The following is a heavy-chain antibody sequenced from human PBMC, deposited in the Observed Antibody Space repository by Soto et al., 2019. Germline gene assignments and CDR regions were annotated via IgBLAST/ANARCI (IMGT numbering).Heavy chain of an antibody. V-gene: IGHV4-31*03. Sequence: PSETLSLTCTVSGGSISSGGHYWSWIRQHPGKGLEWIGYIYYSGSTYYNPSLKSRVTISVDTSKNQFSLKLSSVTAADTAVYYCARARVVVAATPYYFDYWGQGTLVTVSS. CDR3: ARARVVVAATPYYFDY. D-gene: IGHD2-15*01. CDR2: IYYSGST. CDR1: GGSISSGGHY. J-gene: IGHJ4*02.